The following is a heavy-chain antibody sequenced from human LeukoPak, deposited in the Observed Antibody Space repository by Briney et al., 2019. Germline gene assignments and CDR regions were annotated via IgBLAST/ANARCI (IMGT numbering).Heavy chain of an antibody. CDR3: ARLNSYGFYYFDY. V-gene: IGHV3-7*01. CDR2: IKQDGSEK. J-gene: IGHJ4*02. CDR1: RFTFSSYW. Sequence: PGGSLRLSCAASRFTFSSYWMSWVRQAPGKGLEWVANIKQDGSEKYYVDSVKGRFTISGDNAKNSLNLQLNSLRAEDTAVYYCARLNSYGFYYFDYWGQGTLVTVSS. D-gene: IGHD5-18*01.